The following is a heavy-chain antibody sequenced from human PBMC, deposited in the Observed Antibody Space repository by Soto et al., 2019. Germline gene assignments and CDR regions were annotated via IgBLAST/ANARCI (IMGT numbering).Heavy chain of an antibody. CDR3: ARKVSGSTGRPDLWYFDL. Sequence: EVQLLDSGGGLVQPGGSLRLSWAASGFTFSGYALTWVRQAPGKGLEWVSAISGGGDATFYADSVKGRFTISRDNSKNTLYLQMNTLRAEDTAVYYCARKVSGSTGRPDLWYFDLWGRGTLVTVSS. CDR2: ISGGGDAT. J-gene: IGHJ2*01. D-gene: IGHD3-10*01. CDR1: GFTFSGYA. V-gene: IGHV3-23*01.